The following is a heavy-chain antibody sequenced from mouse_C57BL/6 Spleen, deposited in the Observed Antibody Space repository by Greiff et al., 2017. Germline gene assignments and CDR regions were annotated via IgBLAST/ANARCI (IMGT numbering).Heavy chain of an antibody. CDR3: ARDYYGSGPYAVEY. J-gene: IGHJ4*01. D-gene: IGHD1-1*01. V-gene: IGHV1-72*01. CDR1: GYTFTSYW. Sequence: QVQLQQPGAELVKPGASVKLSCKASGYTFTSYWLHWVKQRPGRGLEWIGRIDPNSGGTKYNEKFKSKATLTVDKPSSTAYMQLSSLTSEDSAVYEWARDYYGSGPYAVEYWGQGTSVTVSS. CDR2: IDPNSGGT.